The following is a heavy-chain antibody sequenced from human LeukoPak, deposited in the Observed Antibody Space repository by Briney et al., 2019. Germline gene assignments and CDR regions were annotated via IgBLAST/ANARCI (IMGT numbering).Heavy chain of an antibody. J-gene: IGHJ4*02. CDR3: ARTYYDILTSYNPYFDY. V-gene: IGHV3-21*01. D-gene: IGHD3-9*01. CDR2: ITSTSVST. Sequence: PGGSLRLSCAASAFTFNSYSMSWVRQAPGKGLEGVSSITSTSVSTYYADSVKGRLTISRDNAKNSLYLQMNSLRAEDTAVYYCARTYYDILTSYNPYFDYWGQGTLVTVSS. CDR1: AFTFNSYS.